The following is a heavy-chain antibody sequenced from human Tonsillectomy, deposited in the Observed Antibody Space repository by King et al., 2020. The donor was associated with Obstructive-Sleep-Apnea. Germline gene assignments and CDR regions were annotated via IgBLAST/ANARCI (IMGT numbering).Heavy chain of an antibody. D-gene: IGHD3-22*01. CDR2: IYHSGST. CDR3: ARDYYYDSSGYYVDY. Sequence: LQLQESGPGLVKPSETLSLTCPVSGYSIISGYYWGWIRQPPGKGLEWIGSIYHSGSTYYTPSLKSRVPISVDTTTNQFSLKLSSVTAADTAVYYCARDYYYDSSGYYVDYWGQGTLVTVSS. CDR1: GYSIISGYY. J-gene: IGHJ4*02. V-gene: IGHV4-38-2*02.